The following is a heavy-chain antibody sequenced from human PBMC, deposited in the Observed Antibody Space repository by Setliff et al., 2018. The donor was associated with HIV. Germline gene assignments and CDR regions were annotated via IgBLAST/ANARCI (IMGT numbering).Heavy chain of an antibody. D-gene: IGHD1-26*01. CDR1: GFTFSTYG. Sequence: PGGSLRLSCAASGFTFSTYGMHWVRQAPGKGLEWVAVMSTGGDIKIYADSGKGRFTISRDNSKNTLFLQMNSLRPEDTATYYCVRDPIEGYPDYFDYWGQGTLVTVSS. J-gene: IGHJ4*02. CDR2: MSTGGDIK. V-gene: IGHV3-30*03. CDR3: VRDPIEGYPDYFDY.